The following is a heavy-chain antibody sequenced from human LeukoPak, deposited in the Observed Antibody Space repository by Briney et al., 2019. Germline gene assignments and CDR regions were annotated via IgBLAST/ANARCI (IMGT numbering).Heavy chain of an antibody. CDR1: GVSVSSGSYH. D-gene: IGHD1-26*01. CDR2: IYYSVST. J-gene: IGHJ2*01. CDR3: ARNVVGATSYWYFDL. Sequence: SETLSLTCSVSGVSVSSGSYHWSWIRQPPGKGLEWVVYIYYSVSTKYNPSLKSRVTISLDTSKNQFSLKVISVTAADTAVYYCARNVVGATSYWYFDLWGRGTLVTVSS. V-gene: IGHV4-61*01.